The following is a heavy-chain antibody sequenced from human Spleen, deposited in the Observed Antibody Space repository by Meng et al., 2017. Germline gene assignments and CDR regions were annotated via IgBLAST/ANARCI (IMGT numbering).Heavy chain of an antibody. CDR1: GYTFAAYW. CDR3: ARDEDISAAGKLFGDY. V-gene: IGHV1-2*06. D-gene: IGHD6-13*01. Sequence: VQSGLDANKPGASVKLSCKPSGYTFAAYWIHWLRQAPGQGLEWMGRINPKSGDTPYAQKFQARVTMPGDTSISTAYMELSGLRSDDTAMYYCARDEDISAAGKLFGDYWGQGTLVTVSS. J-gene: IGHJ4*02. CDR2: INPKSGDT.